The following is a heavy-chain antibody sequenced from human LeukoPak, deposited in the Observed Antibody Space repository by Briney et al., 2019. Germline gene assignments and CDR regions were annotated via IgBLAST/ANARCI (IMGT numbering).Heavy chain of an antibody. CDR2: IYSDGRT. D-gene: IGHD6-19*01. Sequence: PGGSLRLSCAASGFTVSTNYMIWVRQAPGKGLEWVSVIYSDGRTYYADSVKGRFTISRDNAKNSLFLQMNSLRVEDTGVYYCARVGSGWFFDYWGQGALVTVSS. J-gene: IGHJ4*02. CDR1: GFTVSTNY. V-gene: IGHV3-53*01. CDR3: ARVGSGWFFDY.